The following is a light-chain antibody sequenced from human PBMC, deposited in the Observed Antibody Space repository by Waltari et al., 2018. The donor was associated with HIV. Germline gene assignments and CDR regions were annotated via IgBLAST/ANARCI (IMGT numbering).Light chain of an antibody. Sequence: QSALTQPACVSGSPGQSITISCTGTSSYVGRYNLVSWYQQHPGKAPKLMIYEGSKRPSGVSNRFSGSKSGNTASLTISGLQAEDEADYYCCSYAGSSSWVFGGGTKLTVL. V-gene: IGLV2-23*01. CDR2: EGS. CDR1: SSYVGRYNL. CDR3: CSYAGSSSWV. J-gene: IGLJ3*02.